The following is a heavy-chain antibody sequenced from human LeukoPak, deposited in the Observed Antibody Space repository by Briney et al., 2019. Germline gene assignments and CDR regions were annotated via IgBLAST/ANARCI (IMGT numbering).Heavy chain of an antibody. CDR1: GGSFSGYY. V-gene: IGHV4-34*01. J-gene: IGHJ4*02. CDR3: ARGRPLLCFGAEKNNYFDY. CDR2: INHSGST. Sequence: SETLSLTCAVYGGSFSGYYWSWIRQPPGKGLEWIGEINHSGSTNYNPPLKSRVTISVDTSKNQFSLKLSSVTAADTAVYYCARGRPLLCFGAEKNNYFDYWGQGTLVTVSS. D-gene: IGHD3-10*01.